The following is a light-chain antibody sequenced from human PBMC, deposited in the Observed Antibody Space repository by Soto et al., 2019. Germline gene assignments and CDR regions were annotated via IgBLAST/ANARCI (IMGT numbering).Light chain of an antibody. CDR2: AAS. CDR1: QSIISY. Sequence: DIQMTQSPSSLSASVGDRVTITCRASQSIISYLNWYQQKPGKAPKLLIYAASSLESGVPSRFSGSGSGTDFTLTISSLQPEDFASYYCQQSYSTPWTFGQGTKVEMK. V-gene: IGKV1-39*01. CDR3: QQSYSTPWT. J-gene: IGKJ1*01.